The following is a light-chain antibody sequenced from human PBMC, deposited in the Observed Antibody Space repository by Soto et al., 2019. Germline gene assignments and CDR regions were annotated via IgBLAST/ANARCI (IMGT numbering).Light chain of an antibody. CDR1: QDISKY. Sequence: DIHMTQSPSSLSASVGDRVTITFQASQDISKYLNWYQQKPGKAPKLLIYDASNLETGVPSKFSGRGSGTDFTFTISSLQPEDIATYYCQQYENVPLTFGGGTKVDIK. J-gene: IGKJ4*01. V-gene: IGKV1-33*01. CDR3: QQYENVPLT. CDR2: DAS.